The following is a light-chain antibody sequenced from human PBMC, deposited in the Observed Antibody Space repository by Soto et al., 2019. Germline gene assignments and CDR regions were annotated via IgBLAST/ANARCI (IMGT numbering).Light chain of an antibody. J-gene: IGLJ1*01. CDR3: TSYAGGNNV. V-gene: IGLV2-8*01. CDR2: EVN. Sequence: QSALTQPPSASGSLGQSVTISCTGTSSDVGGYNFVSWYQQYPGKVPKLMVYEVNKRPSGVPDRFSGSKSGNTASLTVSGLQAEDEADYYCTSYAGGNNVFGTGTKVTVL. CDR1: SSDVGGYNF.